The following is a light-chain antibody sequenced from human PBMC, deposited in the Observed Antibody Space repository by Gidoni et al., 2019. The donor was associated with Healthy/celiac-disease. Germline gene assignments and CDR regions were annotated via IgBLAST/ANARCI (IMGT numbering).Light chain of an antibody. V-gene: IGLV1-40*01. CDR1: SSNIGAGYD. CDR3: QSYDSSLSGYV. J-gene: IGLJ1*01. Sequence: QSVLTPPPPVSGAPGPRVTISCTGSSSNIGAGYDVHWYQQLPGTAPKLLIYGNSNRPSRVPDRFSGSKSGTSASLAITGLQAEDEADYYCQSYDSSLSGYVFGTGTKVTVL. CDR2: GNS.